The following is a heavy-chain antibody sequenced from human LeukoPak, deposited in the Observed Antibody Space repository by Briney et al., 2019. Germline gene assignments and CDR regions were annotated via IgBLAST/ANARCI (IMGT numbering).Heavy chain of an antibody. CDR3: TRESSGSYWANWFDP. CDR1: GFTFGDYA. CDR2: IRSKAYGATT. Sequence: GGSLRLSCTASGFTFGDYAMSWFRQAPGKGLEWVGFIRSKAYGATTEYAASVKGRFTISRDDSKSIAYLQMNSLKTEDTAVYYCTRESSGSYWANWFDPWGQGTLVTVSS. D-gene: IGHD1-26*01. V-gene: IGHV3-49*03. J-gene: IGHJ5*02.